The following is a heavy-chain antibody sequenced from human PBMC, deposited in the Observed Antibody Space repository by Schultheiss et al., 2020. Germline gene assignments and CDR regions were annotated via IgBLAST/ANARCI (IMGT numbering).Heavy chain of an antibody. D-gene: IGHD1-26*01. V-gene: IGHV3-30*18. J-gene: IGHJ6*02. Sequence: GGSLRLSCAASGFTFSSYGMHWVRQAPGKGLEWVAVISYDGSNKYYADSVKGRFTISRDNSKNTLYLQMNSLRAEDTAVYYCAKKGIVGATRGYYYYGMDVWGQGTTVTVSS. CDR1: GFTFSSYG. CDR2: ISYDGSNK. CDR3: AKKGIVGATRGYYYYGMDV.